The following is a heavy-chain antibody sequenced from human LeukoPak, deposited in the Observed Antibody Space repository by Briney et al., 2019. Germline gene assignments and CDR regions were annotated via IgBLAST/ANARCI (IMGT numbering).Heavy chain of an antibody. J-gene: IGHJ4*02. D-gene: IGHD1-26*01. Sequence: PSETLSLTCTVSGYSISSDYYWGWIRQPPGKGLEWIGSIYHSGSTYYNTSLKSRVTISVDTSKNQLSLKLSSVTAADTAVYYCARASYSGSYLLDYWGQGTLVTVSS. V-gene: IGHV4-38-2*02. CDR3: ARASYSGSYLLDY. CDR1: GYSISSDYY. CDR2: IYHSGST.